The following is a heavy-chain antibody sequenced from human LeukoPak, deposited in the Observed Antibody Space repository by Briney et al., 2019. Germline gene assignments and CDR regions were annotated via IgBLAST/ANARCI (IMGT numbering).Heavy chain of an antibody. CDR2: ISYDGSNK. CDR3: ARDSAGRVISPPFDY. D-gene: IGHD6-25*01. Sequence: PGRSLRLSCAASGFTFSSYAMHWVRQAPGKGLEWVAVISYDGSNKYYADSVKGRFTISRDNSKNTLYLQMNSLRAEDTAVYYCARDSAGRVISPPFDYWGQGTLVTVSS. V-gene: IGHV3-30-3*01. CDR1: GFTFSSYA. J-gene: IGHJ4*02.